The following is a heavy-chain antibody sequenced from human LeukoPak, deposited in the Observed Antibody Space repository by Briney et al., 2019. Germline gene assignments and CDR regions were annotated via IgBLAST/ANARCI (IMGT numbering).Heavy chain of an antibody. CDR2: INPSGGSI. CDR1: GYTFTSYY. D-gene: IGHD6-13*01. CDR3: ARGSAKQLGPFSY. V-gene: IGHV1-46*03. J-gene: IGHJ4*02. Sequence: VASVKVSCKASGYTFTSYYMHWVRQAPGQGLGWMGIINPSGGSISYALKFQGRVTMTSDTSTSTVYMELSSLRSEDTAVYYCARGSAKQLGPFSYWGQGTLVTVSS.